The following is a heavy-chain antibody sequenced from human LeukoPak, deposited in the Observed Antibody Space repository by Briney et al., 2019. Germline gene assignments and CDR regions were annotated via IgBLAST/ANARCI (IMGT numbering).Heavy chain of an antibody. D-gene: IGHD3-10*01. CDR2: INPNSGGT. CDR1: GYTFTSYG. Sequence: ASVKVSCKASGYTFTSYGISWVRQAPGQGLEWMGWINPNSGGTNYAQKFQGRVTMTRDTSISTAYMELSRLRSDDTAVYYCARDMRLAGSGSYYNLGYWGQGTLVTVSS. J-gene: IGHJ4*02. CDR3: ARDMRLAGSGSYYNLGY. V-gene: IGHV1-2*02.